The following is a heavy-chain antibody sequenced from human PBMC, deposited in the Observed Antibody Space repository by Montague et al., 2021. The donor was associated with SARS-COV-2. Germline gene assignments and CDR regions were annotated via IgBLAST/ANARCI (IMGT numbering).Heavy chain of an antibody. Sequence: SETLSLTCTVSGGSIRTSSYYWGWIRQPPGKGLDWIGSIYYSGSTYYSPSLKSRATISVDTSKNQFSLKLSSVTAADTAVYYCAMRGGALDAFDIWGQGTMVIVSS. D-gene: IGHD4-17*01. J-gene: IGHJ3*02. CDR1: GGSIRTSSYY. V-gene: IGHV4-39*01. CDR3: AMRGGALDAFDI. CDR2: IYYSGST.